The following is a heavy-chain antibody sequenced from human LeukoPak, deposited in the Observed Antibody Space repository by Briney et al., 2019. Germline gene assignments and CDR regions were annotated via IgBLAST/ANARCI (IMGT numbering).Heavy chain of an antibody. CDR2: IYDRGPA. J-gene: IGHJ5*01. CDR1: GYAITSGGFS. Sequence: SQTLSLTCTVSGYAITSGGFSWNWIRQPPGKGLEWIGCIYDRGPAYYNPSLKSRLTISVDRPKNQFFLNVTSLTAADTAVYYCARSRQASGLFNSWGQGTLVVVSS. V-gene: IGHV4-30-2*01. CDR3: ARSRQASGLFNS. D-gene: IGHD3-10*01.